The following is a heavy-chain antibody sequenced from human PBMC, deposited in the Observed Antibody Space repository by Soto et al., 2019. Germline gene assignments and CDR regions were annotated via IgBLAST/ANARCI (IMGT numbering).Heavy chain of an antibody. J-gene: IGHJ6*02. D-gene: IGHD3-10*01. CDR3: AKDANGSGSYYYYYYGMDV. CDR1: GFTFDDYA. V-gene: IGHV3-9*01. CDR2: ISWNSGSI. Sequence: GGSLRLSCAASGFTFDDYAMHWVRQAPGKGLEWVSGISWNSGSIGYADSVKGRFTISRDNAKNSLYLQMNSLRAEDTALYYCAKDANGSGSYYYYYYGMDVWGQGTTVTVSS.